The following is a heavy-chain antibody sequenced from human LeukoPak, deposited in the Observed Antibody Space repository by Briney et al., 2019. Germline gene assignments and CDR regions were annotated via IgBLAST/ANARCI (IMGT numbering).Heavy chain of an antibody. J-gene: IGHJ4*02. CDR3: ARGGATFDSFYFDY. D-gene: IGHD1-26*01. CDR2: TRNKANSYTT. Sequence: PGGSLRLSCAASGFAFPGYWMVWVRQAPGKGLEWVGRTRNKANSYTTEYAASVKGRFTISRDDSKNSLYLQMNSLKTEDTAVYYCARGGATFDSFYFDYWGQGTLVTVSS. V-gene: IGHV3-72*01. CDR1: GFAFPGYW.